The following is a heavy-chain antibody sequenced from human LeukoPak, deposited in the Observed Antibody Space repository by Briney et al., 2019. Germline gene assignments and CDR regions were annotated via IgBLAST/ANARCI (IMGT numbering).Heavy chain of an antibody. D-gene: IGHD1-26*01. CDR2: INHSGST. CDR3: ARSWHSGSNYRWFDP. Sequence: SETLSLTCAVYGGSFSGYYWSWIRQSPGKGLEWIGEINHSGSTNYNPSLKSRVTISVDTSKNQFSLKLSSVTAADTAVYYCARSWHSGSNYRWFDPWGQGTLVAVSS. V-gene: IGHV4-34*01. CDR1: GGSFSGYY. J-gene: IGHJ5*02.